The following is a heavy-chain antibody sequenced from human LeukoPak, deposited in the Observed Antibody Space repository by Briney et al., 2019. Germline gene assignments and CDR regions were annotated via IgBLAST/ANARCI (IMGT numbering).Heavy chain of an antibody. V-gene: IGHV3-48*04. D-gene: IGHD3-10*01. Sequence: GGSLRLSCAASGFTFSTYGMSWVRQAPGKGLEWVSGISGSGSSIYYADSMKGRFTISRDNAKNSLYLQMNSLRAEDTAVYYCAREGRGPFGERATNYFDYWGQGTLVTVSS. CDR2: ISGSGSSI. J-gene: IGHJ4*02. CDR3: AREGRGPFGERATNYFDY. CDR1: GFTFSTYG.